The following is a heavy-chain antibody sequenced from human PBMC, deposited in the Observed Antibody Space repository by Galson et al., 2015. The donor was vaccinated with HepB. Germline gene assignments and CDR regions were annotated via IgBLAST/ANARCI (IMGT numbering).Heavy chain of an antibody. J-gene: IGHJ4*02. CDR1: GFTFSTHG. CDR3: ARDPSSRGHCSGGACFDYFFDY. V-gene: IGHV3-30-3*01. CDR2: ISFDASIK. D-gene: IGHD2-15*01. Sequence: SLRLSCAASGFTFSTHGMHWVRQAPGRGLEWVAIISFDASIKYYADSVKGRFTISRDNSKNTLYLQMNSLRVEDTAVYYCARDPSSRGHCSGGACFDYFFDYWGQGSLVTVSS.